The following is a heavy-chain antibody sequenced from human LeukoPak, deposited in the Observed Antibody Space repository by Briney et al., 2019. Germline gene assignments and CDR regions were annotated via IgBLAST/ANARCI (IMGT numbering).Heavy chain of an antibody. CDR3: ARDNSGQTRADDPFDT. J-gene: IGHJ3*02. V-gene: IGHV1-8*03. CDR2: MNPSSGNT. CDR1: GYTFANYD. D-gene: IGHD6-19*01. Sequence: ASVKVSCKASGYTFANYDINWVRQATGQGLEWLGWMNPSSGNTGYAQKFQGRVAITRDTSISTAYMELSSLTSEDTAMYYCARDNSGQTRADDPFDTWGQGTVVTVSS.